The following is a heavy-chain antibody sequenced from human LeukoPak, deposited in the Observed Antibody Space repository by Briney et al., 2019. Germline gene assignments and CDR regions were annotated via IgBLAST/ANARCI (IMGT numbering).Heavy chain of an antibody. V-gene: IGHV3-23*01. CDR3: AKDRAYYSDSSGYYLVRAYDY. CDR2: ISGSGGST. Sequence: GGSLRLSCAASGFAFSTYAMSWVRQAPGKGLEWVSGISGSGGSTFYADSVKGRFTISRDNSKNTLYLQMNSLRAEDTAVYYCAKDRAYYSDSSGYYLVRAYDYWGQGTLVTVSS. J-gene: IGHJ4*02. CDR1: GFAFSTYA. D-gene: IGHD3-22*01.